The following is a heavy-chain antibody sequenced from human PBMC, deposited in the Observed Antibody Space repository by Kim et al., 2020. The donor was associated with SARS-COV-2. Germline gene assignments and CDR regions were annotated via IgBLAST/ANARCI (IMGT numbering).Heavy chain of an antibody. CDR1: GFTFSSYW. V-gene: IGHV3-7*01. CDR3: ARDETSSWPQYYYYGMDV. J-gene: IGHJ6*02. D-gene: IGHD6-13*01. CDR2: IKQDGSEK. Sequence: GGSLRLSCAASGFTFSSYWMSWVRQAPGKGLEWVANIKQDGSEKYYVDSVKGRFTISRDNAKNSLYLQMNSLRAEDTAVYYCARDETSSWPQYYYYGMDVWGQGTTVTVSS.